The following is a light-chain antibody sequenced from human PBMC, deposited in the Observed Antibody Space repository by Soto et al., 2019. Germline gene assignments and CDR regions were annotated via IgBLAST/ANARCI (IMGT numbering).Light chain of an antibody. CDR1: QSINAH. Sequence: EVVMTQSPATLSVSPGERVTLSCRASQSINAHLAWYQQKPGQAPRLLIHGASTRATGIPARFSGSGFGTEYIRTISSLQSEDFAIYYCQQYNTWLWTFGQGSKVE. J-gene: IGKJ1*01. CDR3: QQYNTWLWT. V-gene: IGKV3-15*01. CDR2: GAS.